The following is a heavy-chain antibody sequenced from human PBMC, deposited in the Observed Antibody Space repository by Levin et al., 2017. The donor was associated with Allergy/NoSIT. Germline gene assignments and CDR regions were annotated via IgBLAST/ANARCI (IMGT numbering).Heavy chain of an antibody. V-gene: IGHV3-23*01. D-gene: IGHD6-13*01. J-gene: IGHJ6*02. CDR1: GFTFSTYA. Sequence: GGSLRLSCAASGFTFSTYAMNWVRQAPGKGLEWVSGFSNSGGSTYYADSVKGRFTISRDSSKNTLYLQMNSLRADDTAVYYCAKGGGRAAAATGGFGYYYYGMDVWGQGTTVTVSS. CDR3: AKGGGRAAAATGGFGYYYYGMDV. CDR2: FSNSGGST.